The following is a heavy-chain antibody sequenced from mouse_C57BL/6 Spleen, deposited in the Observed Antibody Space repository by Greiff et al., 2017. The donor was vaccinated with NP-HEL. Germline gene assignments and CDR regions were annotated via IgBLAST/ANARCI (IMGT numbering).Heavy chain of an antibody. D-gene: IGHD1-1*01. CDR2: IDPSDSYT. J-gene: IGHJ3*01. CDR3: ARTYYGSILFAY. Sequence: QVQLQQPGAELVMPGASVKLSCKASGYTFTSYWMHWVKQRPGQGLEWIGEIDPSDSYTNYNQKFKGKSTLTVDKSSSTAYMQLSSLTSEDSAVYYCARTYYGSILFAYWGQGTLVTVSA. V-gene: IGHV1-69*01. CDR1: GYTFTSYW.